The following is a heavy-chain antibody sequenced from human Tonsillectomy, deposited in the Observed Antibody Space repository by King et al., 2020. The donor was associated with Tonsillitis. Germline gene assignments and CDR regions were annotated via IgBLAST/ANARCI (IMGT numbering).Heavy chain of an antibody. D-gene: IGHD3-22*01. Sequence: VQLVESGGGVVQPGRSLRLSCAASGFSLSSYGMHWVRQAPGKGLEWVAAILYDGSNKYYADSVKGRFTISRENSKNTLYLQMNSLRAEDTAVYYCAKLAGYDSSGYSQTGRYYYSYGMDVWGQGTTVTVSS. CDR2: ILYDGSNK. J-gene: IGHJ6*02. V-gene: IGHV3-30*18. CDR1: GFSLSSYG. CDR3: AKLAGYDSSGYSQTGRYYYSYGMDV.